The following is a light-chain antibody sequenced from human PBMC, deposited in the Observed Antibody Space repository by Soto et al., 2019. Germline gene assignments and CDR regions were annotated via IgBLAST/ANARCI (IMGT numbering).Light chain of an antibody. CDR3: QQLNNYPS. CDR2: ATS. J-gene: IGKJ5*01. CDR1: QGFNNF. Sequence: DIQLTQSPSFLSASVGDRVTITCRASQGFNNFFAWYQQKPGTAPKLLIYATSTLQSGVPSRFSGSVSGTRFTLTISSLQTEDFATYYCQQLNNYPSFGQGTRLEIK. V-gene: IGKV1-9*01.